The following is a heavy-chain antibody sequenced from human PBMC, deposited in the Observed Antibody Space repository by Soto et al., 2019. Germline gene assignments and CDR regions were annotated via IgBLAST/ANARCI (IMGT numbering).Heavy chain of an antibody. CDR2: ISAYNGNT. J-gene: IGHJ4*02. Sequence: ASVKVSCKASGYTFTSYGISWVRQAPGQGLEWMGWISAYNGNTNYAQKLQGRVTMTTDTSTSTAYMELRSLRSDDTAVYYCARAGNYDILPPTAFDYWGQGTLVTVSS. V-gene: IGHV1-18*01. D-gene: IGHD3-9*01. CDR1: GYTFTSYG. CDR3: ARAGNYDILPPTAFDY.